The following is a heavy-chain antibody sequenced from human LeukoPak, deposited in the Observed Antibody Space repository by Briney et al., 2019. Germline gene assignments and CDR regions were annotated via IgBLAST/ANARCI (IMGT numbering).Heavy chain of an antibody. J-gene: IGHJ3*02. CDR2: IYTSGST. V-gene: IGHV4-4*07. D-gene: IGHD3-22*01. CDR3: ARDSAYYYDSNGYYSDAFDI. Sequence: SETLSLTCTVSGGSISSYYWSWVRQPAGKGLEWIGRIYTSGSTNYNPSLKSRVTMSVDTSKNQFSLKLSSVTAADTAVYYCARDSAYYYDSNGYYSDAFDIWGQGTMVTVSS. CDR1: GGSISSYY.